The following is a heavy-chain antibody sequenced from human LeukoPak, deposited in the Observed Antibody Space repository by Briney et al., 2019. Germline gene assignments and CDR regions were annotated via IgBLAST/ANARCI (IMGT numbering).Heavy chain of an antibody. CDR3: ARLDIVATLALDY. D-gene: IGHD5-12*01. V-gene: IGHV5-51*01. J-gene: IGHJ4*02. CDR1: GYSFTSYW. CDR2: VYPGDSDT. Sequence: GESLKISCKASGYSFTSYWIAWVRQMPGKSLEWMGIVYPGDSDTRYSPSFQGQVTISADKSISTAYLQWSSLKASDTAMYYCARLDIVATLALDYWGQGALVTVSS.